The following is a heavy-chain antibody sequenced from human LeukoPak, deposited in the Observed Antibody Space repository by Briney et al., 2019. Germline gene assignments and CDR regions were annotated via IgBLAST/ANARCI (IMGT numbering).Heavy chain of an antibody. CDR1: GFTFSSYW. D-gene: IGHD3-22*01. J-gene: IGHJ3*02. V-gene: IGHV3-7*01. Sequence: GGSLRLSCAASGFTFSSYWMNWVRQAPGKGLEWVANIKEDGSEKYYVDSVKGRFTISRDNAKKSLYLQMNSLRAEDTAVYYCAKDSSPTMIVPDAFDIWGQGTMVTVSS. CDR3: AKDSSPTMIVPDAFDI. CDR2: IKEDGSEK.